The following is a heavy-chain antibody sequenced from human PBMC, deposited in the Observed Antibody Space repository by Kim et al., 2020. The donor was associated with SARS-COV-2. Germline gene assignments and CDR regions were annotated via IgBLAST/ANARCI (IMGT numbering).Heavy chain of an antibody. CDR2: ISYDGSNK. CDR1: GFTFSSYA. Sequence: GGSLRLSCAASGFTFSSYAMHWVRQAPGKGLEWVAVISYDGSNKYYADSVKGRFTISRDNSKNTLYLQMNSLRAEDTAVYYCAFGDDFWSGYYTAFDYWG. J-gene: IGHJ4*01. D-gene: IGHD3-3*01. V-gene: IGHV3-30-3*01. CDR3: AFGDDFWSGYYTAFDY.